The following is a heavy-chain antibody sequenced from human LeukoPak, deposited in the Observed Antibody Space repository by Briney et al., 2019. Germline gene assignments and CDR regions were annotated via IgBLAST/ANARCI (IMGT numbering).Heavy chain of an antibody. CDR1: GGSISSYY. CDR3: ARHQLERRHSGFDY. Sequence: SETQSLTCTVSGGSISSYYWSWIRQTAGKGLEWIGRIYTSGSTNYNPSLKSRVTMSVDTSKNQFSLKLSSVTAADTAVYYCARHQLERRHSGFDYWGQGTLVTVSS. CDR2: IYTSGST. D-gene: IGHD1-1*01. V-gene: IGHV4-4*07. J-gene: IGHJ4*02.